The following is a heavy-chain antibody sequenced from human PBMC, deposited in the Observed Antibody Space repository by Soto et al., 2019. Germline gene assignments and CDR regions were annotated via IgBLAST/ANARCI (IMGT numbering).Heavy chain of an antibody. CDR3: AKYCSSTSCYASGPKDAFDI. J-gene: IGHJ3*02. D-gene: IGHD2-2*01. CDR1: GFTFSSYA. V-gene: IGHV3-23*01. CDR2: ISGSGGST. Sequence: PGGSLRLSCAASGFTFSSYAMSWVRQAPGKGLEWVSAISGSGGSTYYADSVKGRFTISRDNSKNTLYLQMNSLRAEDTAVYYCAKYCSSTSCYASGPKDAFDIWGQGTMVTVSS.